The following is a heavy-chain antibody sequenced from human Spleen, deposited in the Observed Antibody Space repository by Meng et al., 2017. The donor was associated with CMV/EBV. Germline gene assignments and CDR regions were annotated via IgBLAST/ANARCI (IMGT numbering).Heavy chain of an antibody. CDR3: ARVLRSSCVFRFDY. CDR1: GGPFSSYA. V-gene: IGHV1-69*05. D-gene: IGHD6-13*01. Sequence: ASGGPFSSYALGLLRPAPARGLEWLVGIIPNFGTANYAQTFQGRVTITTDESTSTAYLNLSSLRSEDTAVYYCARVLRSSCVFRFDYWGQGTLVTVSS. CDR2: IIPNFGTA. J-gene: IGHJ4*02.